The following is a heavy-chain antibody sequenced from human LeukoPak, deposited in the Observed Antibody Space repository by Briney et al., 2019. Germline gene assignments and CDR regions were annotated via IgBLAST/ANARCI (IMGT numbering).Heavy chain of an antibody. V-gene: IGHV3-48*03. J-gene: IGHJ6*04. CDR1: GFTFRSFE. CDR3: AEHGITRIGSV. D-gene: IGHD3-10*02. CDR2: ISSSRSTI. Sequence: SLRLSCAASGFTFRSFELKWVRHAPGKGLVWVSYISSSRSTIYYADSVKGRYHITRDNAKHSLHLQKNTQRLEHTAVYYCAEHGITRIGSVWGKGTTVTISS.